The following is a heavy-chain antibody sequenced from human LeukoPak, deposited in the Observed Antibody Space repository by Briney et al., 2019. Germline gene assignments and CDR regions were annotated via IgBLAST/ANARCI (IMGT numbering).Heavy chain of an antibody. V-gene: IGHV3-7*01. CDR3: ARDASGWSTY. D-gene: IGHD6-19*01. Sequence: GGSLRLSCAASGFSLSNYWMSWLRQAPGKGLEWVANTKQDEGEKYYVDSVKGRFTISRDNARNSLYLQMNSLRAEDTAVYYCARDASGWSTYWGQGTLVTVSS. J-gene: IGHJ4*02. CDR2: TKQDEGEK. CDR1: GFSLSNYW.